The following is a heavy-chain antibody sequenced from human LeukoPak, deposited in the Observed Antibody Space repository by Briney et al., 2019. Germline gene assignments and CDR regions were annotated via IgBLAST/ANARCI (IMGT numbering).Heavy chain of an antibody. V-gene: IGHV3-9*01. Sequence: PGRSLRLSCAASGFTFDDYAMHWVRQVPGKGLEWVSGISWNRGSIGYADSVKGRFTISRDNSKNTLYLQMNSLRAEDTAVYYCAKLTGPYSGSSFDYWGQGTLVTVSS. J-gene: IGHJ4*02. CDR1: GFTFDDYA. CDR3: AKLTGPYSGSSFDY. D-gene: IGHD1-26*01. CDR2: ISWNRGSI.